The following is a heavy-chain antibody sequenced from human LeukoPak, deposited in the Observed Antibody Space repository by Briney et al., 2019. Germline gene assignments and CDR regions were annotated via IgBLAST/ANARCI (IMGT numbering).Heavy chain of an antibody. Sequence: SETLSLTCAVSGVTFSSYNWSWIRQPAGKGLEWIGRIYTSGSNNYNPSLKIRVTMSVDTSKNPFSLKLSSVTAANSAVYYCARERPNYYDGSDYNLGAFDIWGQGTIAPVSS. CDR1: GVTFSSYN. V-gene: IGHV4-4*07. D-gene: IGHD3-22*01. CDR3: ARERPNYYDGSDYNLGAFDI. J-gene: IGHJ3*02. CDR2: IYTSGSN.